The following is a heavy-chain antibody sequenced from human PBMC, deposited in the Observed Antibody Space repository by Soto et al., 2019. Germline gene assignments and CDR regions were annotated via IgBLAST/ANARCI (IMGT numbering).Heavy chain of an antibody. CDR1: GFTFSSYW. D-gene: IGHD6-13*01. CDR3: ARTGIAAAVYYGMDV. J-gene: IGHJ6*02. Sequence: EVQLVESGGGLVQPGRSLRLSCAASGFTFSSYWMSWVRQAPGKGLEWVANIKQDGSEKYYVDSVKGRFTISRDNAKNSLYLQMNSLRAEDTAVYYCARTGIAAAVYYGMDVWGQGTTVTVSS. CDR2: IKQDGSEK. V-gene: IGHV3-7*03.